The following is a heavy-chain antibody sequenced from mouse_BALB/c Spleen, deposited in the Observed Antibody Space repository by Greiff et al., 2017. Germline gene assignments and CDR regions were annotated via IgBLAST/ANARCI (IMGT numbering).Heavy chain of an antibody. V-gene: IGHV5-17*02. CDR2: ISSGSSTI. J-gene: IGHJ2*01. D-gene: IGHD1-1*01. CDR3: ARSRYYGSSLYFDY. CDR1: GFTFSSFG. Sequence: DVHLVESGGGLVQPGGSRKLSCAASGFTFSSFGMHWVRQAPEKGLEWVAYISSGSSTIYYADTVKGRFTISRDNPKNTLFLQMTSLRSEDTAMYYCARSRYYGSSLYFDYWGQGTTLTVSS.